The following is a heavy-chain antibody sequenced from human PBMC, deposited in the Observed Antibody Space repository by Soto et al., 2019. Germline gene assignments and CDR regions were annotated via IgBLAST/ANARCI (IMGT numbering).Heavy chain of an antibody. CDR3: GRVRGYMDGFPFDY. V-gene: IGHV4-59*03. J-gene: IGHJ4*01. Sequence: PSETLSLTCTVSSGSISGYYWSWVRRPPGKGLEWIGYVHYSWSPNYNPSLKRRVTISLDTSKNQFSLKLKSVTAADTAVYCCGRVRGYMDGFPFDYWGHGTLVTVSS. CDR2: VHYSWSP. CDR1: SGSISGYY. D-gene: IGHD5-18*01.